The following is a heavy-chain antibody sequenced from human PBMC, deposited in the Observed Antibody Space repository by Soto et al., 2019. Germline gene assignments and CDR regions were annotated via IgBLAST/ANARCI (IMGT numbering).Heavy chain of an antibody. J-gene: IGHJ4*02. CDR2: INAGNGNT. D-gene: IGHD6-13*01. Sequence: GASVKVSCKASGYTFTSYAMHWVRQAPGQRLEWMGWINAGNGNTKYSQKFQGRVTITRDTSASTAYMELSSLRSEDTAVYYCARGRYSSRFTYFDYWGQGALVTVSS. CDR1: GYTFTSYA. CDR3: ARGRYSSRFTYFDY. V-gene: IGHV1-3*01.